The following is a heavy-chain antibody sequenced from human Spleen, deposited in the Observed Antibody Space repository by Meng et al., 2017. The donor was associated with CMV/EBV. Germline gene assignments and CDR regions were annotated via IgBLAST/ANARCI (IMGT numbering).Heavy chain of an antibody. J-gene: IGHJ6*02. CDR2: ITSSSSYI. V-gene: IGHV3-21*01. Sequence: GGSLRLSCAASGFTFSSYSMNWVRQAPGKGLEWVSSITSSSSYIYYADSVKGRFTISRDNSKNTLYLQMNSLRAEDTAVYYCAKPLGRYESSSLYYYGMDVWGQGTTVTVSS. CDR3: AKPLGRYESSSLYYYGMDV. CDR1: GFTFSSYS. D-gene: IGHD6-6*01.